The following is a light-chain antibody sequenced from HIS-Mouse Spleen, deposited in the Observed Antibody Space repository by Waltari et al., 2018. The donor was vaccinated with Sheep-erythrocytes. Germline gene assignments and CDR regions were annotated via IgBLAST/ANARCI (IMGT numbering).Light chain of an antibody. Sequence: QSALPQPASVSGSPGQSITIPCPGTSSDVGGYNYVSWYQQHPGKAPKLMIYDVSNRPSGVSNRFSGSKSGNTASLTISGLQAEDEADYYCSSYTSSSTSWVFGGGTKLTVL. V-gene: IGLV2-14*03. J-gene: IGLJ3*02. CDR3: SSYTSSSTSWV. CDR2: DVS. CDR1: SSDVGGYNY.